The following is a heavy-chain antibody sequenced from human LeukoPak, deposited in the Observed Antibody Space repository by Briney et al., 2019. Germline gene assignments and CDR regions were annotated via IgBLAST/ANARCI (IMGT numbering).Heavy chain of an antibody. V-gene: IGHV4-34*01. Sequence: SETLSLTCAVYGGSFSGYYWSWIRQPPGKGLEWIGEINHSGSTNYNPSLKSRVTISVDTSKNQFSLKLSSVTAADTAVYYCARTCSVSSTSCYVLFDYWGQGTLVTVSS. J-gene: IGHJ4*02. CDR3: ARTCSVSSTSCYVLFDY. CDR2: INHSGST. D-gene: IGHD2-2*01. CDR1: GGSFSGYY.